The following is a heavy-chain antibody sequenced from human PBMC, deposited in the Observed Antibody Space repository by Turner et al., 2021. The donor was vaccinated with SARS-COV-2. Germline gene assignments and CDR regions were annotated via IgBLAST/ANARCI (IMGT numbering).Heavy chain of an antibody. D-gene: IGHD1-1*01. CDR1: GGTFSSYA. CDR2: IIPIFGTA. V-gene: IGHV1-69*06. J-gene: IGHJ4*02. CDR3: ARADATGTTYHPYDY. Sequence: QVQPVQSGAEVKKPGSPVKVSCKASGGTFSSYAISWVRQAPGQGLEWMGGIIPIFGTANDAQKFQGRVTITADKSTSTAYMELSSLRSEDTAVYYCARADATGTTYHPYDYWGQGTLVTVSS.